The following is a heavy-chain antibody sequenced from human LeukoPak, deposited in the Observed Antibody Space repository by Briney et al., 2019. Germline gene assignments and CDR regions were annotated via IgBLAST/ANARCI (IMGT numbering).Heavy chain of an antibody. J-gene: IGHJ4*02. CDR2: MNPNSGNT. D-gene: IGHD5-12*01. CDR1: GYTFTSYD. Sequence: ASVTVSCKASGYTFTSYDINWVRQAPGQGLEWMGWMNPNSGNTGYAQKFQGRVTMTRNTSISTAYMELSSLRSEDTAVYYCARGRDIVATEYYFDYWGQGTLVTVSS. V-gene: IGHV1-8*01. CDR3: ARGRDIVATEYYFDY.